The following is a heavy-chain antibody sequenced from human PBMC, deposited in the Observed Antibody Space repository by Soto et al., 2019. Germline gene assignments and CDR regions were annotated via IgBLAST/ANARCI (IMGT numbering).Heavy chain of an antibody. CDR1: GGTFSSYA. V-gene: IGHV1-69*13. Sequence: SSVKVSCKASGGTFSSYAISWVRQAPGQGLEWMGGIIPIFGTANYAQKFQGRVTITADESTSTAYMELSSLRSEDTAVYYCARVSAGATHDDFDIWGQGTMVTVSS. CDR2: IIPIFGTA. CDR3: ARVSAGATHDDFDI. J-gene: IGHJ3*02. D-gene: IGHD1-26*01.